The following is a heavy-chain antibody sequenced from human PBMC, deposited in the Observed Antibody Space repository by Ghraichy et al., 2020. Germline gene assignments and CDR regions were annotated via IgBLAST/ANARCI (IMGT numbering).Heavy chain of an antibody. V-gene: IGHV4-34*01. CDR2: INHSGST. Sequence: SETLSLTFAVYGGSFSGYYWSWIRQPPGKGLEWIGEINHSGSTSYNPSLKSRVTISVDTSKNQFSLNLRSVTAADTAVYYCARSVRGVPFFDYWGQGTLVTVSS. CDR3: ARSVRGVPFFDY. CDR1: GGSFSGYY. D-gene: IGHD3-16*01. J-gene: IGHJ4*02.